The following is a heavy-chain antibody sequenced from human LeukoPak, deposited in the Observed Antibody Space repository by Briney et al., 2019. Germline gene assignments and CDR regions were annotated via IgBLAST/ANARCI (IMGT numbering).Heavy chain of an antibody. Sequence: SETLSLTCAVYGGSFSGYYWSWIRQPPGKGLEWIGEINHSGSTNYNPSLKSRVTISVDTSKNQFSLKLSSVTAADTAVYYCVRSEAGAAAILFDYWGQGNLVTVSS. J-gene: IGHJ4*02. V-gene: IGHV4-34*01. D-gene: IGHD2-2*02. CDR3: VRSEAGAAAILFDY. CDR2: INHSGST. CDR1: GGSFSGYY.